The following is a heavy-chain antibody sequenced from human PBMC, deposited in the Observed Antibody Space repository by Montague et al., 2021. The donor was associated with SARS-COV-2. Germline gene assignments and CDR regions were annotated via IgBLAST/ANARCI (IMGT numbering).Heavy chain of an antibody. CDR2: ISSSGSTI. V-gene: IGHV3-48*03. CDR3: ARDRGYGDFYYYGMDV. Sequence: SLSLSLSASGFTFSNYEMNWVRQAPGKGLEWVLYISSSGSTIYYADSVKGRFTISRDNAQSSLYLQMNSLRAEDTGVYYCARDRGYGDFYYYGMDVWGQGTTVTVSS. D-gene: IGHD3-10*01. CDR1: GFTFSNYE. J-gene: IGHJ6*02.